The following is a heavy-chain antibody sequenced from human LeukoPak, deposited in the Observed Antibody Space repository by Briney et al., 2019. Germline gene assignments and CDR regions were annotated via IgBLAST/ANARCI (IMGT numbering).Heavy chain of an antibody. J-gene: IGHJ3*02. V-gene: IGHV3-21*01. Sequence: GGSLRLSCAASGFTFSSYSMNWVRQAPGKGLEWVSSISSSSSYIYYADSVKGRFTISRDNAKNSLYLQMNSLRAEDTAVYYCARAGARSRAFDIWGQGTMVTVSS. CDR3: ARAGARSRAFDI. CDR2: ISSSSSYI. CDR1: GFTFSSYS. D-gene: IGHD1-26*01.